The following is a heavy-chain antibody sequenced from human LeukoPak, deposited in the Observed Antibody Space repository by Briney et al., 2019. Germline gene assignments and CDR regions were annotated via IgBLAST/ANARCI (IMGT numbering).Heavy chain of an antibody. Sequence: PSETLSLTCTVSGGSISSGGYSWSWIRQPPGKGLEWIGYIYYSGSTYYNPSLKSRVTISVDTSKNQFSLKLSSVTAADTAVYYCARGQDAFDIWGQGTMVTVSS. CDR1: GGSISSGGYS. V-gene: IGHV4-30-4*07. CDR3: ARGQDAFDI. J-gene: IGHJ3*02. CDR2: IYYSGST.